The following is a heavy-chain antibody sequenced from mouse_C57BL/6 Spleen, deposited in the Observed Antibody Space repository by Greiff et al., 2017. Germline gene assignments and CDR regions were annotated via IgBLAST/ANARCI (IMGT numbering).Heavy chain of an antibody. Sequence: QVQLQQSGAELASPGASVTLSCKASGYTFTDHIMNWVKKRPGQGLEWIGRIYPVSGETNYNQKFMGKATFSVDRSSSTVYMVLNRLTSEDPVVYYCGRSEYDEYYAMDYWGEGTSVTVSS. CDR1: GYTFTDHI. D-gene: IGHD2-4*01. CDR3: GRSEYDEYYAMDY. CDR2: IYPVSGET. J-gene: IGHJ4*01. V-gene: IGHV1-11*01.